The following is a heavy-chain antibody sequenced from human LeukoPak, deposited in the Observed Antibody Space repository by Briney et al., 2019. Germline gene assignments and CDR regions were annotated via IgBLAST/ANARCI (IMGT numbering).Heavy chain of an antibody. J-gene: IGHJ4*02. D-gene: IGHD2-15*01. CDR2: INPSGGIT. CDR1: GYAFTSYY. Sequence: ASVKVSCKASGYAFTSYYMHWVRQAPGQGLEWMGLINPSGGITDYAQRFQGRVTMTRDMSTSTVYMELSSLRSEDTAVYYCASGYCSGGSCYSPSDYWGQGTLVTLSS. V-gene: IGHV1-46*01. CDR3: ASGYCSGGSCYSPSDY.